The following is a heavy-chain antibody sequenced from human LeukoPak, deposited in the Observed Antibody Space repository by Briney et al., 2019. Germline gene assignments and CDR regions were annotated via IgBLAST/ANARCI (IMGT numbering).Heavy chain of an antibody. CDR3: ARHLNYYLDY. V-gene: IGHV3-74*01. J-gene: IGHJ4*02. CDR1: GFTFSTYW. D-gene: IGHD3-10*01. Sequence: QPGGSLRLSCAASGFTFSTYWMHWVRQAPGKGLVWVSRISSDGSITSYADSGKGRFTISRDNAKNSLYLQMNSLRAEDTAVYYCARHLNYYLDYWGQGTLVTVSS. CDR2: ISSDGSIT.